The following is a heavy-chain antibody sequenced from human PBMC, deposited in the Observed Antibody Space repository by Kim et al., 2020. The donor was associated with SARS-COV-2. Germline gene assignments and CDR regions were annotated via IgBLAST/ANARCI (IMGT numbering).Heavy chain of an antibody. CDR3: ARAIALVRVVIYFDF. Sequence: GGSLRLSCAASGFTFSSYDMHWVRQATGKGLEWVSAIGTTGDTYYPGSVKGRFTIARENAKNSLYLQMDSLIAWDTPVYFCARAIALVRVVIYFDFCGPG. V-gene: IGHV3-13*04. D-gene: IGHD3-10*01. CDR2: IGTTGDT. J-gene: IGHJ4*02. CDR1: GFTFSSYD.